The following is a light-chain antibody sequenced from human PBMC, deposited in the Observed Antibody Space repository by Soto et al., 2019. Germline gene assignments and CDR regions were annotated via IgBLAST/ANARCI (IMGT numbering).Light chain of an antibody. V-gene: IGLV2-8*01. CDR2: EVN. CDR3: SSYAGSNNFVV. CDR1: TSDVGTYKY. J-gene: IGLJ3*02. Sequence: QSVLTQPPSASGSPRQSVTISCTGTTSDVGTYKYVSWYQRHPGKAPKLLIYEVNKRPSGVPDRFSGSKSGNTASLAVSGLQAEDEADYYCSSYAGSNNFVVFGGGTKLTVL.